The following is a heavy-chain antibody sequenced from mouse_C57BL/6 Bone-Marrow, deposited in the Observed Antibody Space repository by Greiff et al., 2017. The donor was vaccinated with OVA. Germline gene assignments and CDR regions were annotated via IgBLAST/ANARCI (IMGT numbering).Heavy chain of an antibody. V-gene: IGHV5-16*01. CDR3: ARGPPSFSY. CDR2: INYDGSST. J-gene: IGHJ3*01. CDR1: GFTFSDYY. Sequence: EVNVVESEGGLVQPGSSMKLSCTASGFTFSDYYMAWVRQVPGKGLEWVANINYDGSSTYYLDSLKGRFIITRDNATNILYLQMSSLQSEDTATYYCARGPPSFSYWGQGTLVTVSA.